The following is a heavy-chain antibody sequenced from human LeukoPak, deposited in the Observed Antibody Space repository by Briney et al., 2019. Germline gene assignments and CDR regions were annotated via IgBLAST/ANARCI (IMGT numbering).Heavy chain of an antibody. D-gene: IGHD3-10*01. J-gene: IGHJ5*02. CDR1: GFTFSSYA. CDR3: AREINYYGSGSYSNWFDP. CDR2: ISYDGSNK. Sequence: PGGSLRLSCAASGFTFSSYAMHWVRQAPGKGLEWVAVISYDGSNKYYADSVKGRFTISRDNSKNTLYLQMNSLRAEDTAVYYCAREINYYGSGSYSNWFDPWGQGTLVTVSS. V-gene: IGHV3-30-3*01.